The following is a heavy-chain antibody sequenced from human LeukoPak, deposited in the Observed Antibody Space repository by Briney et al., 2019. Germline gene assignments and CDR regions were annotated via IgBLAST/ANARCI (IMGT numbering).Heavy chain of an antibody. D-gene: IGHD5-18*01. CDR1: GFTFSSYA. Sequence: GGSLRLSCAASGFTFSSYAMHWVRQAPGKGLEWVAVISYDGSNKYYADSVKGRFTISRDNSKNTLYLQMNSLRAEDTAVYYCARSQAMANWFDPWGQGTLVTASS. J-gene: IGHJ5*02. V-gene: IGHV3-30-3*01. CDR2: ISYDGSNK. CDR3: ARSQAMANWFDP.